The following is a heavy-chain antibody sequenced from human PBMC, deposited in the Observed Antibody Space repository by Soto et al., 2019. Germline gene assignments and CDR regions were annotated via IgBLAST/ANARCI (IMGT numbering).Heavy chain of an antibody. CDR1: GFTFSSYS. D-gene: IGHD2-2*01. CDR2: ISSSSSTI. CDR3: ARDPVTVYCSSTSCYGGPAYYYYGMDV. V-gene: IGHV3-48*02. J-gene: IGHJ6*02. Sequence: ESGGGLVQPGGSLRLSCAASGFTFSSYSMNWVRQAPGKGLEWVSYISSSSSTIYYADSVKGRFTISRDNAKNSLYLQMNSLRDEDTAVYYCARDPVTVYCSSTSCYGGPAYYYYGMDVWGQGTTVTVSS.